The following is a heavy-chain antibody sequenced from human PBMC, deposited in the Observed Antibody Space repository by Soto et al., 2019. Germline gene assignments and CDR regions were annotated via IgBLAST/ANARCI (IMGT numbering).Heavy chain of an antibody. CDR2: TYYRSKWYN. J-gene: IGHJ3*02. D-gene: IGHD6-19*01. CDR3: GREGYSSGRPGFAFDI. V-gene: IGHV6-1*01. Sequence: QTLSLTCAISGDSVSSNSAAWNWIRQSPSRGLEWLGRTYYRSKWYNDYAVSVKSRITINPDTSKNQFSLQLNSVTPEDTAVYYCGREGYSSGRPGFAFDIWGQGTMVTV. CDR1: GDSVSSNSAA.